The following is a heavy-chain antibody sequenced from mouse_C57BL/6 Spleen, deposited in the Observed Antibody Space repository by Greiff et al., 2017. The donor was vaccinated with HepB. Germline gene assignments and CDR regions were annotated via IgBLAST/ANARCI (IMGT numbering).Heavy chain of an antibody. Sequence: EVMLVESEGGLVQPGSSMKLSCTASGFTFSDYYMAWVRQVPEKGLEWVANINYDGSSTYYLDSLKSRFIISRDNAKNILDLQMSSLKSEDTATYYCARDGAYYSNYEGFAYWGQGTLVTVSA. V-gene: IGHV5-16*01. D-gene: IGHD2-5*01. CDR3: ARDGAYYSNYEGFAY. CDR1: GFTFSDYY. CDR2: INYDGSST. J-gene: IGHJ3*01.